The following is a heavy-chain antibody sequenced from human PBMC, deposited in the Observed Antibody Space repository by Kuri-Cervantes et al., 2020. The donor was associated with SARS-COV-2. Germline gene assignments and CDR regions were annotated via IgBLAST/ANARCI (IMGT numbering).Heavy chain of an antibody. V-gene: IGHV1-18*01. CDR1: GYTFTSYG. D-gene: IGHD6-13*01. CDR2: ISAYNGNT. J-gene: IGHJ4*02. CDR3: ASFTLDLPYSSSWKNFDY. Sequence: ASVKVSCKASGYTFTSYGISWVRQAPGQGLEWMGWISAYNGNTNYAQKLQGRVTMTTDTSTNTAYMELRSLRSDDTAVYYCASFTLDLPYSSSWKNFDYWGQGTLVTVSS.